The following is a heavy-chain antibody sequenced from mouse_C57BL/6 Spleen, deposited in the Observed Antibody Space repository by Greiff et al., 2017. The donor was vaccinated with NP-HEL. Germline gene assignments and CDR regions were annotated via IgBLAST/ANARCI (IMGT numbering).Heavy chain of an antibody. D-gene: IGHD1-1*01. Sequence: VQLQQPGAELVMPGASVKLSCKASGYTFTSYWMHWVKQRPGQGLEWIGEIDPSDSYTNYNQTFKGKSTLTVDKSSSTAYMQLSSLTSEDSAVYYCARAITTVVATDYWGQGTTLTVSS. CDR2: IDPSDSYT. CDR3: ARAITTVVATDY. V-gene: IGHV1-69*01. J-gene: IGHJ2*01. CDR1: GYTFTSYW.